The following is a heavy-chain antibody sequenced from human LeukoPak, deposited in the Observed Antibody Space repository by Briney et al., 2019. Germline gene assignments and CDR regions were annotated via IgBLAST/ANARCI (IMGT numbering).Heavy chain of an antibody. Sequence: SETLSLTCAVYGGSFSGYYWSWIRQPPGKGLEWIGEINHSGSTDYNPSLRSRVTISVDTSKNQFSLKLSSVTAADTAVYYCARGYCSGGSCVTLDYWGQGTLVTVSS. J-gene: IGHJ4*02. CDR2: INHSGST. CDR3: ARGYCSGGSCVTLDY. D-gene: IGHD2-15*01. V-gene: IGHV4-34*01. CDR1: GGSFSGYY.